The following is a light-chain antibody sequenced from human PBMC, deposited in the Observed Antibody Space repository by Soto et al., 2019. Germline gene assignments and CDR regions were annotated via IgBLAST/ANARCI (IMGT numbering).Light chain of an antibody. J-gene: IGLJ2*01. CDR3: GTWETSLSAGV. CDR1: TSNIGRNS. Sequence: QSVLTQPPSASGTPGQRFTISCSGSTSNIGRNSVYWYQQLPGTAPKLVMYGDVQRPSGVPDRFSGSKSGTSATLVISGLQDGDEADYYCGTWETSLSAGVFGGGTKLTVL. V-gene: IGLV1-44*01. CDR2: GDV.